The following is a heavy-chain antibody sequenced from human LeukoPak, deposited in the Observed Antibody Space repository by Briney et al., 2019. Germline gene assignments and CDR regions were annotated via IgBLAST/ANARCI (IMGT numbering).Heavy chain of an antibody. CDR3: ARGGNRFGGFYSDY. J-gene: IGHJ4*02. CDR2: IHHSGRS. V-gene: IGHV4-31*02. CDR1: ADSLSSGGHY. Sequence: TQSLSLTWTVCADSLSSGGHYWAWIRQFPGKGLESIGFIHHSGRSRHNPSLKDRVAISVDTSRKQFALKLSSVTAADTAMYYCARGGNRFGGFYSDYWGQGIQVIVSS. D-gene: IGHD3-10*01.